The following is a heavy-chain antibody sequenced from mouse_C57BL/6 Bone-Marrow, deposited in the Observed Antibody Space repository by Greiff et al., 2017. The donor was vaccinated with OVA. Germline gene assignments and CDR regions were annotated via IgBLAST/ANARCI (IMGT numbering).Heavy chain of an antibody. CDR3: ARWRPGYFDV. V-gene: IGHV1-64*01. Sequence: QVHVKQPGAELVKPGASVKLSCKASGYTFTSYWMHWVKQRPGQGLEWIGMIHPNSGSTNYNEKFKSKATLTVDKSSSTAYMQLSSLTSEDSAVYYCARWRPGYFDVWGTGTTVTVSS. CDR2: IHPNSGST. CDR1: GYTFTSYW. J-gene: IGHJ1*03.